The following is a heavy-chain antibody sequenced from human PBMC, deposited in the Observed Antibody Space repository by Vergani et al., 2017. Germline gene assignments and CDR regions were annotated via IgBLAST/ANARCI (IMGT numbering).Heavy chain of an antibody. V-gene: IGHV4-59*01. Sequence: QVQLQESGPGLVKTSETLSLTCPVSGGSLSSYYWSWLRQPPGKGLEWIGYISHSGSTNYNPSLKSRVTISVETSKNQFSLKLSSVTAADTAVYYCARVPHTRDSSGYFYYWGQGTLVTVSS. J-gene: IGHJ4*02. D-gene: IGHD3-22*01. CDR3: ARVPHTRDSSGYFYY. CDR1: GGSLSSYY. CDR2: ISHSGST.